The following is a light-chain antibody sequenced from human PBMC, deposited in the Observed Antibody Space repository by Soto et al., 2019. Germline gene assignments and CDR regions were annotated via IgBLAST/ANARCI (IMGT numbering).Light chain of an antibody. V-gene: IGKV3-20*01. CDR1: QSVSSSY. Sequence: EIVLTQSPGTLSLSPGERATLSCRASQSVSSSYLAWYRQKPGQAPRLLIYGASSRATGIPDRFSGSGSGTDFTLTISRLEPEDFAVYYCQQYGSSPGTFGQGTKVEI. CDR2: GAS. CDR3: QQYGSSPGT. J-gene: IGKJ1*01.